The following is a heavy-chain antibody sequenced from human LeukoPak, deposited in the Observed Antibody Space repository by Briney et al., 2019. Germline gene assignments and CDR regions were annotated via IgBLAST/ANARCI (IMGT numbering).Heavy chain of an antibody. J-gene: IGHJ4*02. CDR2: ISSSSSYI. CDR1: GFTFSSYS. V-gene: IGHV3-21*01. Sequence: GGSLRLSCAASGFTFSSYSMNWVRQAPGKGLEWVSSISSSSSYIYYADSVKGRFTISRDNTKNSLYLQMNSLRAEDTAVYYCARGRDGYNYRGYFDYWGQGTLVTVSS. CDR3: ARGRDGYNYRGYFDY. D-gene: IGHD5-24*01.